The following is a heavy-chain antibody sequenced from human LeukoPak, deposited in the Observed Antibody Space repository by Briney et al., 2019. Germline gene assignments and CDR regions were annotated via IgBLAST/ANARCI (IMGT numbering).Heavy chain of an antibody. CDR2: INTNTGNP. J-gene: IGHJ4*02. CDR3: ARVQGYCSTTSCYPHY. V-gene: IGHV7-4-1*02. Sequence: ASVKVSCKASGYTLTNYALNWVRQAPGQGLEWMGWINTNTGNPTYAQGFTGRFVYSLDTSVNTAYLQISSLKAEDTAIYYCARVQGYCSTTSCYPHYWGQGTLVTVSS. CDR1: GYTLTNYA. D-gene: IGHD2-2*01.